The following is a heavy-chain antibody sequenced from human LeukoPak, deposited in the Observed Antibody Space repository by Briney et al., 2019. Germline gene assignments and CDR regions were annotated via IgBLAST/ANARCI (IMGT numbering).Heavy chain of an antibody. Sequence: GGSLRLSCAASGFTFSDYSMNWVRQAPGKGLEWVVRIKSKTDGGTTDYAGPGKGRFTISRDDSKNTLYLQMSSLETEDTAVYYCTTDYYDTSGYSSYYWGQGTMVTVSS. J-gene: IGHJ4*02. V-gene: IGHV3-15*01. CDR2: IKSKTDGGTT. D-gene: IGHD3-22*01. CDR3: TTDYYDTSGYSSYY. CDR1: GFTFSDYS.